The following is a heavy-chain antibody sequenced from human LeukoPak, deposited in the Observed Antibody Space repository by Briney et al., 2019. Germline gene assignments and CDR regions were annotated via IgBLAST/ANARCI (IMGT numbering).Heavy chain of an antibody. CDR2: ISSSGSNI. D-gene: IGHD1-26*01. V-gene: IGHV3-48*03. Sequence: GGSLRLSCAASGFTFCSYEMNWVRQAPGKGLEWVSYISSSGSNIYYADSVKGRFTISRDNAKNSLYLQMNSLRAEDTAVYYCAREHRGWELPTHDAFDIWGQGTMVTVSS. J-gene: IGHJ3*02. CDR3: AREHRGWELPTHDAFDI. CDR1: GFTFCSYE.